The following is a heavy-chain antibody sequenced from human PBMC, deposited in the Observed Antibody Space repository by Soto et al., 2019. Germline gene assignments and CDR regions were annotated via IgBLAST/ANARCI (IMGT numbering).Heavy chain of an antibody. Sequence: EVQLVESGGGLVQPGRSLRLSCAASGFTFDDYAMHWVRQAPGKGLEWVSGISWNSGSIGYADSVKGRFTISSDNAKNSLDLQMNSLRAEDTALYYCAAIRRDYWGQGTLVTVSS. V-gene: IGHV3-9*01. CDR3: AAIRRDY. CDR1: GFTFDDYA. CDR2: ISWNSGSI. D-gene: IGHD2-2*02. J-gene: IGHJ4*02.